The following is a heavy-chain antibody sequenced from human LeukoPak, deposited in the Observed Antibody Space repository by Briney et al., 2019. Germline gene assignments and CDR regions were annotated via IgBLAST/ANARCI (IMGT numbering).Heavy chain of an antibody. CDR2: IKQDGSEK. CDR1: DFTFTSYW. CDR3: ARGGWHAPDY. D-gene: IGHD6-19*01. V-gene: IGHV3-7*01. Sequence: GGSLRLSCAASDFTFTSYWMSWVRQAPGKGLEWVASIKQDGSEKYYVDSVKGRFTISRDNAENSLYLQTNSLRAEDTAVYYCARGGWHAPDYWGQGILVTVSS. J-gene: IGHJ4*02.